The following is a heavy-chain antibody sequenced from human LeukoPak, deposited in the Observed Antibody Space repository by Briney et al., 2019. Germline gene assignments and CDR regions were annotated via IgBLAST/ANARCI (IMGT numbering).Heavy chain of an antibody. D-gene: IGHD3-22*01. CDR2: ISGSGGST. V-gene: IGHV3-23*01. CDR1: GFTFSSYA. J-gene: IGHJ3*02. Sequence: GGSLRLSCAASGFTFSSYAMSWVRQAPGKGLEWVSAISGSGGSTYYADSVKGRFTISRDNSKNTLYLQMNSLRAEDTAVYYCAKDADRYDSSGYYPPMTDAFDIWGQGTMVTVSS. CDR3: AKDADRYDSSGYYPPMTDAFDI.